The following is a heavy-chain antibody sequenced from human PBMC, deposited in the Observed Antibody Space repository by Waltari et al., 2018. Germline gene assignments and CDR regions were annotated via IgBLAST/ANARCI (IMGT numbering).Heavy chain of an antibody. CDR3: AREEGPTHLGELSPPRWFDP. Sequence: QVQLQESGPGLVKPSETLSLTCTVSGGSISSYYWSWIRQPPGKGLEWIGYIYYSGSTNHNPSLKSRVTISVDTAKNQFSLKLSSVTAADTAVYYCAREEGPTHLGELSPPRWFDPWGQGTLVTVSS. CDR2: IYYSGST. CDR1: GGSISSYY. D-gene: IGHD3-16*02. J-gene: IGHJ5*02. V-gene: IGHV4-59*01.